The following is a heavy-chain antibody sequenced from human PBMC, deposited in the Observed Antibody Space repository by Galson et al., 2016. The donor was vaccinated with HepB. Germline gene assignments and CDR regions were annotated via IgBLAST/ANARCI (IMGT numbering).Heavy chain of an antibody. J-gene: IGHJ6*02. CDR1: GFTFSNAW. D-gene: IGHD2-15*01. Sequence: SLRLSCAASGFTFSNAWMSWVRQAPGKGLEWVGRIKSKTDGGTTDYAAPVKGRFTISRDDSKNTLYLQMNSLKTEDTAVYYCAKRAHATGDYCGMDVWGQGTTVTVSS. V-gene: IGHV3-15*01. CDR3: AKRAHATGDYCGMDV. CDR2: IKSKTDGGTT.